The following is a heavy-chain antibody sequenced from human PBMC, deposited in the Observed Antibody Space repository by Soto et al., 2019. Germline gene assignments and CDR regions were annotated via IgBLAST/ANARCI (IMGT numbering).Heavy chain of an antibody. CDR1: GGTFSSYA. J-gene: IGHJ1*01. CDR3: ARGGASTVVTRNAEYFQH. D-gene: IGHD4-17*01. Sequence: QVQLVQSGAEVKKPGSSVKVSCKASGGTFSSYAISWVRQAPGQGLEWMGGIIPIFGTANYAQKFQGRVTITADESTSTAYIELSSLRSEDTAVYYCARGGASTVVTRNAEYFQHWGQGTLVTVSS. CDR2: IIPIFGTA. V-gene: IGHV1-69*01.